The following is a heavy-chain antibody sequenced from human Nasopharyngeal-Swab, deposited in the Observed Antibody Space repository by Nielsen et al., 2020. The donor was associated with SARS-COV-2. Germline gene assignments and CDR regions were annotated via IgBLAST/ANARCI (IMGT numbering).Heavy chain of an antibody. CDR1: GGSVRNSNY. CDR3: ARSSSTNATWYFDA. V-gene: IGHV4-4*02. Sequence: SETLSLTCDVSGGSVRNSNYWSWVRQSPGKGLAWIGEIYHSGTTNYNPSLQSRVTISVDKSKNQFSLKLGSVTAADTAVYYCARSSSTNATWYFDAWGPGTLVTVSS. D-gene: IGHD1-1*01. J-gene: IGHJ5*02. CDR2: IYHSGTT.